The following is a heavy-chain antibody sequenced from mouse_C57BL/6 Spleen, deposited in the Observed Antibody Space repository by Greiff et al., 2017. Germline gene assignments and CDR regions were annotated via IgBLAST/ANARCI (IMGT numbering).Heavy chain of an antibody. CDR2: ISSGGDYI. CDR3: TRGGTVVDPYWYFDV. V-gene: IGHV5-9-1*02. D-gene: IGHD1-1*01. J-gene: IGHJ1*03. CDR1: GFTFSSYA. Sequence: EVQGVESGEGLVKPGGSLKLSCAASGFTFSSYAMSWVRQTPEKRLEWVAYISSGGDYIYYADTVKGRFTISRDNARNTLYLQMSSLKSEDTAMYYCTRGGTVVDPYWYFDVWGTGTTVTVSS.